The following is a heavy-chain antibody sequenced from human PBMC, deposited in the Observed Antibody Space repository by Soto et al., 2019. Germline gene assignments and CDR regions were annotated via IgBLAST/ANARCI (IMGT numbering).Heavy chain of an antibody. CDR1: GYTFTNYW. D-gene: IGHD6-13*01. CDR3: ARIWEMATVAACDY. CDR2: IYPGDSDT. J-gene: IGHJ4*02. Sequence: EVQLVQSGAEVKKSGVSLKISCKGSGYTFTNYWIAWVRQMPGKGLEWMGIIYPGDSDTRYSPSFQGQITISVDKSISTAYLQWSSLKASDTAMYYCARIWEMATVAACDYWGQGTLVTVSS. V-gene: IGHV5-51*01.